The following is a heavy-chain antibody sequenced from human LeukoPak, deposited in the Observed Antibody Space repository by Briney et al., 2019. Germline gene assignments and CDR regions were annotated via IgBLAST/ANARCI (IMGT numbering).Heavy chain of an antibody. D-gene: IGHD5-18*01. CDR2: ISYDGSNK. CDR3: AREEDTNFDY. Sequence: PGGSLRLSCAASGFTFNSYAMHWVRQAPGKGLEWVAVISYDGSNKYYADSVKGRFTISRDNSKNTLYLQMNSLRAEDTAVYYCAREEDTNFDYWGQGTLVTVSS. J-gene: IGHJ4*02. CDR1: GFTFNSYA. V-gene: IGHV3-30*04.